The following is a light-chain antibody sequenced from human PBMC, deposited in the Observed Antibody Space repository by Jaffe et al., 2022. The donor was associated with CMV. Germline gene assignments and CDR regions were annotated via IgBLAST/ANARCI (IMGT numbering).Light chain of an antibody. CDR1: SSNIGGNT. CDR3: AVWDDSLNGWV. CDR2: SNN. J-gene: IGLJ3*02. Sequence: QSVLTQPPSASGTPGQRVTISCSGSSSNIGGNTVNWYQQLPGTAPKLLIYSNNQRPSGVPDRFSGSKSGTSASLAISGLQSADEADYYCAVWDDSLNGWVFGGGTKLTVL. V-gene: IGLV1-44*01.